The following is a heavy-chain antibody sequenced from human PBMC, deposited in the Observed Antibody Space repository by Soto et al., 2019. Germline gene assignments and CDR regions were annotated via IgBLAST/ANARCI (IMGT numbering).Heavy chain of an antibody. Sequence: EVQLVESGGVVVQPGGSLRLSCAASGFTFGDYTMHWVRQAPGKGLEWVSLVSWDGGSTYYPDSVKGRFTISRDNSKNSLYLQMNSLRAEDTALYYCAKDIASSGWYSLDYWGQGTLVTVSS. CDR2: VSWDGGST. CDR3: AKDIASSGWYSLDY. V-gene: IGHV3-43*01. J-gene: IGHJ4*02. D-gene: IGHD6-19*01. CDR1: GFTFGDYT.